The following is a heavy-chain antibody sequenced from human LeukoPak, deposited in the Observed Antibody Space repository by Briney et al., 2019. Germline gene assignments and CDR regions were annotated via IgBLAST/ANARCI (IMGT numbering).Heavy chain of an antibody. CDR3: ARSYSTSRGWFDP. CDR1: GYSFTSYW. CDR2: IYPGDSDT. D-gene: IGHD6-6*01. Sequence: LGESLKISCKGSGYSFTSYWLGWVRQMPGTGLELMGIIYPGDSDTRYSPSFQGQVTISADKSISTAYLQWSSLKASDTAMYYCARSYSTSRGWFDPWGQGTLVTVSS. V-gene: IGHV5-51*01. J-gene: IGHJ5*02.